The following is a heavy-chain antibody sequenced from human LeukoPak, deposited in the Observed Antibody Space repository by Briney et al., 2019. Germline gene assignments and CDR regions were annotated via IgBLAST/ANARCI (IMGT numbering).Heavy chain of an antibody. CDR1: GYTFTGYY. D-gene: IGHD3-3*02. V-gene: IGHV1-2*02. Sequence: VASVKVSCKASGYTFTGYYMHWVRQAPGQGLEWMGWINPNSGGTNYAQKFQGRVTMTRDTSISTAYMELSRLRSDDTAVYYCARGSFLEWLLYDYWGQGTLVTVSS. J-gene: IGHJ4*02. CDR2: INPNSGGT. CDR3: ARGSFLEWLLYDY.